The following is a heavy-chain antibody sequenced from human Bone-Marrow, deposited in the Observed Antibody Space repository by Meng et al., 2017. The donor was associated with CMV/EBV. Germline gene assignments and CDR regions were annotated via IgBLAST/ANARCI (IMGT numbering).Heavy chain of an antibody. CDR2: IIPILGIA. J-gene: IGHJ3*02. D-gene: IGHD1-20*01. CDR3: TRVYNWDAFDI. V-gene: IGHV1-69*02. CDR1: GGTFSSYT. Sequence: SVKVSCKASGGTFSSYTISWVRQAPGQGLEWMGRIIPILGIANYAQKFQGRVTITADKSTSTACMELSSLRSEDTAVYYCTRVYNWDAFDIWGQGTMVTVSS.